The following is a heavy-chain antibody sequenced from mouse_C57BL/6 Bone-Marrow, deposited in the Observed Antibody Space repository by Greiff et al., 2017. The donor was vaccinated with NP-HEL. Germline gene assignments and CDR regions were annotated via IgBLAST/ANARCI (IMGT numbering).Heavy chain of an antibody. CDR1: GYTFTSYW. V-gene: IGHV1-50*01. CDR2: IDPSDSYT. D-gene: IGHD2-1*01. CDR3: ANLLGNY. J-gene: IGHJ2*01. Sequence: QVQLQQPGAELVKPGASVKLSCKASGYTFTSYWMQWVKQRPGQGLEWIGEIDPSDSYTNYNQKFTGKATLTVDTSSSTAYMQLSSLTSDDSAVYYCANLLGNYWGQGTTLTVSS.